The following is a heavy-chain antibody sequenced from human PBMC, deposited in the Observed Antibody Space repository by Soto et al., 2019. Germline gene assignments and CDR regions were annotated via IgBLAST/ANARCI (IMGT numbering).Heavy chain of an antibody. CDR1: GGSISSSSYY. V-gene: IGHV4-39*01. J-gene: IGHJ4*02. CDR3: ARHFRGDDRYCSGGSCYSPLGEFDY. Sequence: QLQLQESGPGLVKPSETLSLTCTVSGGSISSSSYYWGWIRQPPGKGLEWIGSIYYSGSTYYNPSLKSRVTLSVDTSKNQFSLKLSSVTAADTAVYYCARHFRGDDRYCSGGSCYSPLGEFDYWGQGTLVTVSS. CDR2: IYYSGST. D-gene: IGHD2-15*01.